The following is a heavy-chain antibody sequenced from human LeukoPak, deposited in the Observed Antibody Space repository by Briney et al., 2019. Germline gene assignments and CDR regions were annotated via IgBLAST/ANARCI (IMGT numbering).Heavy chain of an antibody. D-gene: IGHD5-12*01. Sequence: PGGSLRPSCAASGFTFSSHAMHWVRQAPGKGLEWGAVISYDGSNKYYADSVKGRFTISRDNSKNTLYLQMNSLRAEDTAVYYCARDREVATIVYYFDYWGQGTLVTVSS. J-gene: IGHJ4*02. V-gene: IGHV3-30*04. CDR1: GFTFSSHA. CDR3: ARDREVATIVYYFDY. CDR2: ISYDGSNK.